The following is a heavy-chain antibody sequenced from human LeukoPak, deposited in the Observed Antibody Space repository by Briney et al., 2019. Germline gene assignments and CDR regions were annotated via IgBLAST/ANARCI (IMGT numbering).Heavy chain of an antibody. CDR3: TRGDYYGSSGYYLLFDY. V-gene: IGHV3-49*04. J-gene: IGHJ4*02. D-gene: IGHD3-22*01. Sequence: PGGSLRLSCIGSGFTFGDYGMSWVRQAPGKGLEWVGFIRSKAYGGTTEYAASVKGRFTILRDDSRSIAYLQMNSLKTEDTAVYYCTRGDYYGSSGYYLLFDYWGQGTLVTVSS. CDR2: IRSKAYGGTT. CDR1: GFTFGDYG.